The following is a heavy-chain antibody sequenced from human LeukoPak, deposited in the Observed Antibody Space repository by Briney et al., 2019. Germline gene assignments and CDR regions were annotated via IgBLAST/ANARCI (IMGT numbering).Heavy chain of an antibody. CDR2: ISSSSSYI. V-gene: IGHV3-21*01. J-gene: IGHJ3*02. D-gene: IGHD6-25*01. CDR3: ARGQGLGDAFDI. CDR1: GFTVSSNY. Sequence: GGSLRLSCAASGFTVSSNYMSWVRQAPGKGLEWVSSISSSSSYIYYADSVKGRFTISRDNAKNSLYLQMNSLRAEDTAVYYCARGQGLGDAFDIWGQGTMVTVSS.